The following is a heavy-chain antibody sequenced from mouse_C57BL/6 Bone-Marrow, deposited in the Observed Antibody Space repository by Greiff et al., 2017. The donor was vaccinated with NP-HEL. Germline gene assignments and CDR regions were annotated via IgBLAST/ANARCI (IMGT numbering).Heavy chain of an antibody. CDR1: GYTFTGYW. J-gene: IGHJ1*03. CDR3: ARRVGYYSNYDWYFDV. Sequence: QVQLKQSGAELMKPGASVKLSCKATGYTFTGYWIEWVKQRPGHGLEWIGEILPGSGSTNYNEKFKGKATFTADTSSNTAYMQLSSLTTEDSAIYYCARRVGYYSNYDWYFDVWGTGTTVTVSS. V-gene: IGHV1-9*01. CDR2: ILPGSGST. D-gene: IGHD2-5*01.